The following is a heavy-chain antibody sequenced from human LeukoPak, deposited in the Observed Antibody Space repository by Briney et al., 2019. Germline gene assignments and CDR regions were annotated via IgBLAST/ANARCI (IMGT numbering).Heavy chain of an antibody. V-gene: IGHV3-74*01. CDR1: GFTLSYYW. J-gene: IGHJ5*02. CDR2: INGDGSST. CDR3: ARDPRNKGFDP. Sequence: GGSLRLSCAASGFTLSYYWMHWVRHGPGKGLVWVSTINGDGSSTNYADSVKGRFTISRDNAKNTLYLEMNSLRVEDTAVYYCARDPRNKGFDPWGQGTLVTVSS. D-gene: IGHD1/OR15-1a*01.